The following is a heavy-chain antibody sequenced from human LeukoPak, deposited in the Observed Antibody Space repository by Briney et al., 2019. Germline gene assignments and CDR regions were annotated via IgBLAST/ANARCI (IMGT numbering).Heavy chain of an antibody. CDR2: ISAYNGNT. D-gene: IGHD6-19*01. CDR1: GYTFTSYG. J-gene: IGHJ6*03. V-gene: IGHV1-18*01. CDR3: ARDGIAVAGTGIHNYYMDV. Sequence: ASVKVSCKASGYTFTSYGISWVRQAPGQGLEWMGWISAYNGNTNYAQKLQGRVTMTTDTSTSTAYMELRSLRSDDTAVYYCARDGIAVAGTGIHNYYMDVWGKGTTVTVSS.